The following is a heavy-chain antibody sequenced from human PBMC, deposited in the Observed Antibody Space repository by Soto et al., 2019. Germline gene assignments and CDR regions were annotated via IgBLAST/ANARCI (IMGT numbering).Heavy chain of an antibody. CDR3: ARSVFP. J-gene: IGHJ5*02. Sequence: QVQLQESGPGLVKPSQTLSLTCTVSGGSISSGGYYWNWIRQHPGKGLEWIGYIYYRGSTYYNPSLTSRVTISVDTSEIQLALKLNSVTAAATAVYYCARSVFPWGQGTLVTVSS. V-gene: IGHV4-31*03. CDR2: IYYRGST. CDR1: GGSISSGGYY.